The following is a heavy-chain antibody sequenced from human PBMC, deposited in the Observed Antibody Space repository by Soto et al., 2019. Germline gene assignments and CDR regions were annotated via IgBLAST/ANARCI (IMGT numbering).Heavy chain of an antibody. V-gene: IGHV1-46*01. CDR1: GYTFTSYY. CDR2: INPSGGST. D-gene: IGHD2-15*01. CDR3: ARALCSGGSCLDAFDI. J-gene: IGHJ3*02. Sequence: RPSVKVSCKASGYTFTSYYMHWVRQAPGQGLEWMGIINPSGGSTSYAQKFQGRVTMTRDTSTSTVYMELSSLRSEDTAVYYCARALCSGGSCLDAFDIWGQGTMVTVSS.